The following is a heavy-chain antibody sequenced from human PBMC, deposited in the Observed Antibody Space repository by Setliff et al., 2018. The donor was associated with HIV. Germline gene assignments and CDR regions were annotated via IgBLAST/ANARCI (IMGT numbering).Heavy chain of an antibody. Sequence: ASVKVSCKASGYTFRNYGISWVRQAPGQGLEWMGGIIPAFGTTNYAQKFQGRVTITADESTSTAYMELSSLRSEDTAVYYCARGPRYNWNSYYYMDVWGKGTTVTVSS. CDR3: ARGPRYNWNSYYYMDV. CDR1: GYTFRNYG. J-gene: IGHJ6*03. V-gene: IGHV1-69*13. CDR2: IIPAFGTT. D-gene: IGHD1-20*01.